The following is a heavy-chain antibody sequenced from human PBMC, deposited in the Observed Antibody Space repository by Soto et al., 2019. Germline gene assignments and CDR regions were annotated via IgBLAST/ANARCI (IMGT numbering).Heavy chain of an antibody. D-gene: IGHD6-19*01. CDR2: FSATSENT. CDR1: GFFFSSYT. J-gene: IGHJ4*02. CDR3: AKARDQQWVRLPFDY. Sequence: EVQLLESGGGLVQPGGSLRLSCVGSGFFFSSYTMTWVRQAPGKGLEWVSSFSATSENTYYADSVRGRFTISRDNSKNTLLLQMHSLTAEDTAMYYCAKARDQQWVRLPFDYWGQGNLVIVSS. V-gene: IGHV3-23*01.